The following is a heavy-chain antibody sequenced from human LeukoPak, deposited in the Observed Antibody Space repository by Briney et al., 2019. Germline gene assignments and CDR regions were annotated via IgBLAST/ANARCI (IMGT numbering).Heavy chain of an antibody. Sequence: ASVKVSCKASGYTFTNYDINWVRQATGQGLEWMGWMNPNSGNTGYAQKFQGRVTITRNTSISTAYMELSSLRSEDTAVYYCATGRLGLYGDYGGGDYWGQGTLVTVSS. CDR1: GYTFTNYD. J-gene: IGHJ4*02. CDR3: ATGRLGLYGDYGGGDY. V-gene: IGHV1-8*03. CDR2: MNPNSGNT. D-gene: IGHD4-17*01.